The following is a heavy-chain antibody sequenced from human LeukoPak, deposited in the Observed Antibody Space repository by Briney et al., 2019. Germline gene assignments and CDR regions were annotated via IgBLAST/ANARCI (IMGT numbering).Heavy chain of an antibody. J-gene: IGHJ4*02. CDR1: GYSISSGYY. V-gene: IGHV4-38-2*02. Sequence: SETLSLTCTVSGYSISSGYYWGWIRPPPGKGLEWIGSIYYSGSTYYNPSLKSRVTISVDTSKNQFSLKLSSVTAADTAVYYCARPVDYYFDYWGQGTLVTVSS. CDR3: ARPVDYYFDY. CDR2: IYYSGST. D-gene: IGHD3/OR15-3a*01.